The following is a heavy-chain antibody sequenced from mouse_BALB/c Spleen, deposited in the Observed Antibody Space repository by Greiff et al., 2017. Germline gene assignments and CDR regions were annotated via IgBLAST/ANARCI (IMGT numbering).Heavy chain of an antibody. J-gene: IGHJ3*01. Sequence: EVNVVESGGGLVQPGGSLKLSCAASGFTFSSYGMSWVRQTPDKRLELVATINSNGGSTYYPDSVKGRFTISRDNAKNTLYLQMSSLKSEDTAMYYCARDQRLGLPSFFAYWGQGTLVTVSA. D-gene: IGHD3-1*01. CDR3: ARDQRLGLPSFFAY. CDR2: INSNGGST. CDR1: GFTFSSYG. V-gene: IGHV5-6-3*01.